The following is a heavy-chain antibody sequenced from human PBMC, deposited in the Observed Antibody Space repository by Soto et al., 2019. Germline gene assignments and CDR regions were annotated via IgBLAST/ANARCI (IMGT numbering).Heavy chain of an antibody. V-gene: IGHV4-59*01. CDR1: GGSISSYY. CDR3: ARAPSLVSSWYGIDP. D-gene: IGHD6-13*01. CDR2: IYYSGST. J-gene: IGHJ5*02. Sequence: SETLSLTCTVSGGSISSYYWSWIRQPPGKGLEWIGYIYYSGSTNYNPSLKSRVTISVDTSKNQFSLKLSSVTAADTAVYYCARAPSLVSSWYGIDPWGQGTLVTASS.